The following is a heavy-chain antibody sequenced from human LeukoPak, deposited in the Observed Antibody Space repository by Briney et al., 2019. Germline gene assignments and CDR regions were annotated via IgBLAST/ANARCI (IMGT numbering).Heavy chain of an antibody. V-gene: IGHV4-34*01. D-gene: IGHD6-19*01. J-gene: IGHJ4*02. CDR1: GGSFSGYY. Sequence: SETLSLTCAVYGGSFSGYYWSWIRQPPGKGPEWIGEINHSGSTNYNPSLKSRVTISVDTSKNQFSLKLSSVTAADTAVYYCAELPRGTAVAGTYYWGQGTLVTVSS. CDR3: AELPRGTAVAGTYY. CDR2: INHSGST.